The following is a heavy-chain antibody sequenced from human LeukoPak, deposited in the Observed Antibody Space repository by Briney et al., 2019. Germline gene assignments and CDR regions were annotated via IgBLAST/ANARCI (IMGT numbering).Heavy chain of an antibody. D-gene: IGHD4-11*01. CDR1: GGSISGYE. Sequence: SETLSLTCTVSGGSISGYEWSWIRQPAGKGLEWIGRIYTSGRTSYSPSLKSRVTMSVDTSKNQFSLKLSSVTAADTAVYYCARDHSDYANNWFDPWGQGTLVTVSS. J-gene: IGHJ5*02. CDR3: ARDHSDYANNWFDP. CDR2: IYTSGRT. V-gene: IGHV4-4*07.